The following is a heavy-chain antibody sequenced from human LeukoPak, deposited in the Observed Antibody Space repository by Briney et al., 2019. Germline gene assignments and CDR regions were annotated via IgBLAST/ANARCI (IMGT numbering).Heavy chain of an antibody. Sequence: SETLSLTCTVSGVSISSSNYYWGWIRQPPGKGLEWIGTIYYSGSTYYNPSLKSRVTISVDTSKNQLSLKLSSVTAADTAVFYCARHNDYGDYYYYGMDVWGQGTTVTVSS. V-gene: IGHV4-39*01. J-gene: IGHJ6*02. CDR1: GVSISSSNYY. CDR2: IYYSGST. D-gene: IGHD4-17*01. CDR3: ARHNDYGDYYYYGMDV.